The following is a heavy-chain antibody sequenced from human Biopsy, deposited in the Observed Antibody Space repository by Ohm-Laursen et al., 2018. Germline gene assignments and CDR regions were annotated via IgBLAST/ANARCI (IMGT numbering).Heavy chain of an antibody. Sequence: SLRLSCAASGFTFSVYAMHWVRQAPGKGLEWVPIIWYDGSNEYYADSVKGRFTISRDNSKNTVFLQMSSLRAEDTGVYYCARDPIVGSKADGMDVWGQGTTVTVSS. CDR3: ARDPIVGSKADGMDV. CDR1: GFTFSVYA. D-gene: IGHD1-26*01. V-gene: IGHV3-33*01. CDR2: IWYDGSNE. J-gene: IGHJ6*02.